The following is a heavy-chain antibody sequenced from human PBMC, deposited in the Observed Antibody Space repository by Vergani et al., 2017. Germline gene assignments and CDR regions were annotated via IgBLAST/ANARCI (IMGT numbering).Heavy chain of an antibody. J-gene: IGHJ4*02. V-gene: IGHV3-23*01. D-gene: IGHD1-1*01. CDR1: GFTFSSHA. CDR2: IKNTGDST. CDR3: GRGSDNYK. Sequence: EVQLLQSEGAVVQPGGSLRLSWVASGFTFSSHAMSWVRQGHGKGLEWVASIKNTGDSTQYADSVKGRFTMSRDNSKNTLYLQMNSLRVEDTAVYYCGRGSDNYKWGQGTLVTVSS.